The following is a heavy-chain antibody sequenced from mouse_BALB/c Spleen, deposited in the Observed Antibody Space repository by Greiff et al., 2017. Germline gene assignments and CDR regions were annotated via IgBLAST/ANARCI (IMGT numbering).Heavy chain of an antibody. D-gene: IGHD2-14*01. CDR1: GYTFTDYN. J-gene: IGHJ4*01. CDR3: ASLAYYRYDGPMDY. CDR2: INPNNGGT. Sequence: VQLQQSGPELVKPGASVKIPCKASGYTFTDYNMDWVKQSHGKSLEWIGDINPNNGGTIYNQKFKGKATLTVDKSSSTAYMELRSLTSEDTAVYYCASLAYYRYDGPMDYWGQGTSVTVSS. V-gene: IGHV1-18*01.